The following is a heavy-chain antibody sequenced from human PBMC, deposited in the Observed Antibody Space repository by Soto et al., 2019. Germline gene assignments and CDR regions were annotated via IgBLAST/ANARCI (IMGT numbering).Heavy chain of an antibody. J-gene: IGHJ5*02. Sequence: GGSLRLSCAASGFTFSGSAMHWVRQASGKGLEWVGRIRSKANSYATAYAASVKGRFTMSRDNSENTLHLQMNSLRAEDTAVYYCAIATSSRVANWFDPWGQGALVTVSS. CDR3: AIATSSRVANWFDP. CDR2: IRSKANSYAT. CDR1: GFTFSGSA. V-gene: IGHV3-73*01. D-gene: IGHD2-15*01.